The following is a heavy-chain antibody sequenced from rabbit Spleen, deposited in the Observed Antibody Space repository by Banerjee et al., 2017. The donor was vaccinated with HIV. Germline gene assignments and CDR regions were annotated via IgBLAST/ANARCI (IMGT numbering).Heavy chain of an antibody. CDR1: GVSFSSDYL. CDR3: ARDLVGVIGWNFIL. D-gene: IGHD1-1*01. CDR2: INAATGKG. J-gene: IGHJ4*01. Sequence: QQQLEESGGDLVKPGASLTLTCITSGVSFSSDYLMCWVRQAPGKGLEWIACINAATGKGVYASWAKGRFAISKTSSTTVTLQMTSLTIADTATYFCARDLVGVIGWNFILWGQGTLVTVS. V-gene: IGHV1S45*01.